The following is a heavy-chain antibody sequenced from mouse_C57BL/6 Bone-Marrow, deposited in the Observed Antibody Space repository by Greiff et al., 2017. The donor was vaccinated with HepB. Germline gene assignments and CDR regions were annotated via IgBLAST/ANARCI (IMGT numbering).Heavy chain of an antibody. J-gene: IGHJ3*01. Sequence: VQLQQSGPELVKPGDSVKISCKASGYSFTGYFMNWVMQSHGKSLEWIGRINPYNGDTFYNQKFKGKATLTVDKSSSTAHMELRSLTSEDSAVYDCARTGYGRTWFAYWGQGTLVTVSA. CDR3: ARTGYGRTWFAY. D-gene: IGHD1-1*01. CDR1: GYSFTGYF. CDR2: INPYNGDT. V-gene: IGHV1-20*01.